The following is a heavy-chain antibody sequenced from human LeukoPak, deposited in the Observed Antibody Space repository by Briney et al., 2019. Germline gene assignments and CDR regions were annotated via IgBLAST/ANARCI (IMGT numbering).Heavy chain of an antibody. CDR1: GGSLSGYY. CDR2: INHSGST. D-gene: IGHD4-17*01. Sequence: SETLSLTCVVYGGSLSGYYWSWIRQFPGKGLEWIGEINHSGSTTYNPSLKSRVTISVDTSKNQFSLKLSSVTAADTAVYYCARDISAVTTGDYWGQGTLVTVSS. CDR3: ARDISAVTTGDY. J-gene: IGHJ4*02. V-gene: IGHV4-34*01.